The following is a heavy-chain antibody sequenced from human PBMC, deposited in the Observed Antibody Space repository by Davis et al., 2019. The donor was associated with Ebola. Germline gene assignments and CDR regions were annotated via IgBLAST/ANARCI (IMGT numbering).Heavy chain of an antibody. J-gene: IGHJ6*02. D-gene: IGHD1-14*01. Sequence: SETLSLTCTVSGDSISDYYWSWIRQPPGKGLEWIGYIYYGGRTDYNPSLKSRVTISTDTSENQFSLKLSSVTAADTAVYYCAREITGPGYFYGMDVWGQGTAVTVSS. CDR3: AREITGPGYFYGMDV. V-gene: IGHV4-59*01. CDR2: IYYGGRT. CDR1: GDSISDYY.